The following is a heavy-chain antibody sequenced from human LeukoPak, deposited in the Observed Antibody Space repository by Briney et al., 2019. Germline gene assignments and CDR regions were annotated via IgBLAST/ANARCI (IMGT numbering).Heavy chain of an antibody. V-gene: IGHV4-4*02. J-gene: IGHJ4*02. CDR1: GGSISNNNW. CDR3: ARDKPAAMRSHFDY. D-gene: IGHD2-2*01. Sequence: PSGTLSLTCAVSGGSISNNNWWSWVRQPPGKGLGWIGEIYHSGSTNYNPSLKSRVTISVDKSKNQFSLKLSSVTAADTAVYYCARDKPAAMRSHFDYWGQGTLVTVSS. CDR2: IYHSGST.